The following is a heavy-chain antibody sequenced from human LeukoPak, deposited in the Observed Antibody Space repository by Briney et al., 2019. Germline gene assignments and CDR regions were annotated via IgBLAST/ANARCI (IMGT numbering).Heavy chain of an antibody. CDR1: GYTLTELS. CDR2: FDPEDGET. J-gene: IGHJ5*02. CDR3: ARYEAVQGQNWFDP. V-gene: IGHV1-24*01. D-gene: IGHD6-19*01. Sequence: ASVKVSCKVSGYTLTELSMHWVRQAPGKGLEWMGGFDPEDGETIYAQKFQGRVTMTRDTSTSTVYMELSSLRSEDTAVYYCARYEAVQGQNWFDPWGQGTLVTVSS.